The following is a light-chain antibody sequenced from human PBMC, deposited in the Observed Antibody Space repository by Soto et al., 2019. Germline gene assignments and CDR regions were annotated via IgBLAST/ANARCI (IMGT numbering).Light chain of an antibody. V-gene: IGKV3-20*01. Sequence: EIVLTQSPGTLSLSPGERATLSCRASESVSSSYLAWYQQKPGQAPRLLIYDASSRATAIPYRFSGSGSGTDFTLTISRLEPEDFAVYYCQQYGSSPYTFGQGTKLEIK. CDR2: DAS. CDR1: ESVSSSY. J-gene: IGKJ2*01. CDR3: QQYGSSPYT.